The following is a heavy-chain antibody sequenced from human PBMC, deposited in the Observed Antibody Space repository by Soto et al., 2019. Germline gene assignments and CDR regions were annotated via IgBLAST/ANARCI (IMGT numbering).Heavy chain of an antibody. CDR1: GGSISSGGYY. CDR2: IYYSGST. J-gene: IGHJ5*02. V-gene: IGHV4-31*03. CDR3: ARAFYDFWSGPKVGWFDP. Sequence: PSETLSLTCTVSGGSISSGGYYWSWIRQHPGKGLEWIGYIYYSGSTYYNPSLKSRVTISVDTSKNQFSLKLSSVTAADTAVYYCARAFYDFWSGPKVGWFDPWGQGTLVTVSS. D-gene: IGHD3-3*01.